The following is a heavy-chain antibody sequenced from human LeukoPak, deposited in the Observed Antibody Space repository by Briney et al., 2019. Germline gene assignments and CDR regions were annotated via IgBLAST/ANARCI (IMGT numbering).Heavy chain of an antibody. J-gene: IGHJ4*02. D-gene: IGHD6-13*01. CDR2: IDTAGDT. V-gene: IGHV3-13*01. CDR3: ARVAAAGKGFDS. CDR1: GFTFSSYD. Sequence: GGSLRLSCAASGFTFSSYDMHWVRQATGKGLEWVSAIDTAGDTYYQGSVKGRFTISRENAKNSLYLHMKSLRAGDTAVYYCARVAAAGKGFDSWGQGTLVTVSS.